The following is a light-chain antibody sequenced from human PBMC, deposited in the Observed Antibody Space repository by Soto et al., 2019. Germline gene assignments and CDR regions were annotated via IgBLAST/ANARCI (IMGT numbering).Light chain of an antibody. CDR3: SSYTSSSTLV. CDR1: SSYVGGSNY. CDR2: DVI. Sequence: QSALTQPASVSGSPGQSIAISCTGSSSYVGGSNYVSWYQQHPGKAPKLMIYDVISRPSGVPDRFSGSKSGNTASLTISGLQAEDEADYYCSSYTSSSTLVFGTGTKLTVL. J-gene: IGLJ1*01. V-gene: IGLV2-14*03.